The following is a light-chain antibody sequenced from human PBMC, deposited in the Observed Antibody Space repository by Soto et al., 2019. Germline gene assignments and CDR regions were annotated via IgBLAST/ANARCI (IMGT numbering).Light chain of an antibody. J-gene: IGKJ5*01. CDR2: GAS. Sequence: DIQMTQSPSSLCVSVGDRVTITCQASQDIGKNLNWYQQKPGKAPKLLIYGASNLETGVPSRFSGSGSGTDFTFTISRLQPEDIATYYCQHYDNLPSVTFGQGTRLEIK. V-gene: IGKV1-33*01. CDR1: QDIGKN. CDR3: QHYDNLPSVT.